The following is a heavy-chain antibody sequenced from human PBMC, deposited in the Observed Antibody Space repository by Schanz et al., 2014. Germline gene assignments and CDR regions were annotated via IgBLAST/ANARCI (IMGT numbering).Heavy chain of an antibody. J-gene: IGHJ3*02. CDR2: INSVGSNT. Sequence: EVQLVQSGGGLVQPGGSLRLSCAASGFTFSSHWMHWVRQDPGKGLVWVARINSVGSNTDYADSVTGRFTISRDNAKNTLYLQMNTLRAEDTAVYYCAGKMKLGVYGDKGHDSLDIWGQGTMVTVSS. D-gene: IGHD4-17*01. CDR1: GFTFSSHW. CDR3: AGKMKLGVYGDKGHDSLDI. V-gene: IGHV3-74*01.